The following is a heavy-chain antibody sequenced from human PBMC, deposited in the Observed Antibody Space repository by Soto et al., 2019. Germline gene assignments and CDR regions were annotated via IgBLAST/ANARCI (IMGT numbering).Heavy chain of an antibody. CDR3: AKDKXIAVGVRCNDYYYNMDV. CDR2: VSNVGSNE. V-gene: IGHV3-30*18. D-gene: IGHD6-19*01. CDR1: GFAFSSYG. Sequence: GGSLRLSCAGSGFAFSSYGMYWVRQAPGKGLEWVAAVSNVGSNEFYADSVKGRFTISRDNSKNTLYLQMHSLRAEDTAVYYCAKDKXIAVGVRCNDYYYNMDVWGQGTTVTVSS. J-gene: IGHJ6*01.